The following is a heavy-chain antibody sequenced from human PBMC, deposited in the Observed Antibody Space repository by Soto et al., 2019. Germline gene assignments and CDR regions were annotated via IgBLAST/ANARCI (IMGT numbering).Heavy chain of an antibody. Sequence: ASVKVSCKASGYTFTSYGISWVRQAPGQGLEWMGWISAYNGNTNYAQKLQGRVTMTTDTSTSTAYMELRSLRSDDTAVYYCARDSRIAARLWPYDEADAFDIWGQGTMVTVSS. V-gene: IGHV1-18*04. D-gene: IGHD6-6*01. J-gene: IGHJ3*02. CDR2: ISAYNGNT. CDR3: ARDSRIAARLWPYDEADAFDI. CDR1: GYTFTSYG.